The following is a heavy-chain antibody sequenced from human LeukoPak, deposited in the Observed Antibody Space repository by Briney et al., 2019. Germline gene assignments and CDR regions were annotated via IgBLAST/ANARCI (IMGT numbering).Heavy chain of an antibody. CDR1: GFTFSSYV. Sequence: GGSLRVSCAASGFTFSSYVMSWVRQAPGKGLEWVSAISGSGDSTYYADSVKGRFTISRDNSKNTLYLQMNTLRAEDTAVYYCAKHQQMVQGVPHAFDIWGQGTMVTVSS. D-gene: IGHD3-10*01. CDR2: ISGSGDST. CDR3: AKHQQMVQGVPHAFDI. J-gene: IGHJ3*02. V-gene: IGHV3-23*01.